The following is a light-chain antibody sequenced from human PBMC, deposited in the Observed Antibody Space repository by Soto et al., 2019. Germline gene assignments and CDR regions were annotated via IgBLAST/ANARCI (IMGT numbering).Light chain of an antibody. J-gene: IGKJ4*01. V-gene: IGKV1-17*01. CDR1: QDIGTG. CDR3: VQHYSHPLT. CDR2: EAS. Sequence: DIQMTQSPSSLSASVADRVTITCRASQDIGTGLGWYQQKPGKAPERLIYEASVLQSGVPSRFRGSGYCTQLTLTVRSLQPQDSATHYCVQHYSHPLTCGGGTKVEIK.